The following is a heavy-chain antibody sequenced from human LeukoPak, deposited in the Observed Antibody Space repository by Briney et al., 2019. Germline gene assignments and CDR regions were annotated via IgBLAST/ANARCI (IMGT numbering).Heavy chain of an antibody. D-gene: IGHD2-2*01. CDR1: GFTFSGSA. CDR3: WGFYCSSTSCYSGAHDY. V-gene: IGHV3-73*01. CDR2: IRSKANSYAT. Sequence: QVGGSLKLSCAASGFTFSGSAMHWVRQASGKGLEWVGRIRSKANSYATAYAASVKGRFTISRDDSKNTLYLQMNSLKTEDTAVYYCWGFYCSSTSCYSGAHDYWGQGTLVTVSS. J-gene: IGHJ4*02.